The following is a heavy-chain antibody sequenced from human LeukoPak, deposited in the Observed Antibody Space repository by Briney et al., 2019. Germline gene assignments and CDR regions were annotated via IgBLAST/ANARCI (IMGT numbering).Heavy chain of an antibody. J-gene: IGHJ3*02. V-gene: IGHV3-30*04. D-gene: IGHD2-2*02. CDR2: ISYYGSNK. CDR1: GFTFSIYA. CDR3: ARDRRGYCSSTSCFTDAFDI. Sequence: GGSLRLSCSASGFTFSIYAMLWVRQAPGKGLEWVAVISYYGSNKYYADSVKGRFTISRDNSKNTLYLQMNSMRAEDTAVYSCARDRRGYCSSTSCFTDAFDIWGQGTMVTVSS.